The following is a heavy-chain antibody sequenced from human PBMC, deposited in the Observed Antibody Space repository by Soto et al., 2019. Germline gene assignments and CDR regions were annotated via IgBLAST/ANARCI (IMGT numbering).Heavy chain of an antibody. J-gene: IGHJ5*01. V-gene: IGHV4-38-2*01. D-gene: IGHD1-1*01. CDR2: IYHSGTT. CDR1: GDSISSGYY. Sequence: SETLSLTCAVSGDSISSGYYWAWIRQPPGKGLEWIGSIYHSGTTYYNPSLESRVTISVDTSKNQFSLRLASVTAADTGMYYCARSGDNFSFTDSWGQGTLVTVSS. CDR3: ARSGDNFSFTDS.